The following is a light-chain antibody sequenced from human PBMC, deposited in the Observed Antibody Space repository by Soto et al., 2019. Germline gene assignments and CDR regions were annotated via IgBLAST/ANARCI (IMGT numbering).Light chain of an antibody. CDR2: GAS. CDR1: QSVSSDY. J-gene: IGKJ1*01. CDR3: QQYSSSRT. Sequence: PGEGATLSCRASQSVSSDYLAWYQQKPGQAPRLLIYGASSRATGIPDRFSGSGSGTDFALTISRLEPEDFAMYYCQQYSSSRTFGQGTKVDIK. V-gene: IGKV3-20*01.